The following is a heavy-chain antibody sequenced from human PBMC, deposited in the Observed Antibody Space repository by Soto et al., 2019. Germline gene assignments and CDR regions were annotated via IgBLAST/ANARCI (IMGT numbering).Heavy chain of an antibody. V-gene: IGHV2-5*02. CDR2: IYWDDDK. CDR3: AHRHVRIAAAGTDFDY. Sequence: QITLKESGPTLVKPTQTLTLTCTFSGFSLSTSGVGVGWIRQPPGKALEWLALIYWDDDKRDSPSLKSRLTITMDTSKHQGALTLTHMDPVDTATYYCAHRHVRIAAAGTDFDYWGQGTLVSVSS. CDR1: GFSLSTSGVG. D-gene: IGHD6-13*01. J-gene: IGHJ4*02.